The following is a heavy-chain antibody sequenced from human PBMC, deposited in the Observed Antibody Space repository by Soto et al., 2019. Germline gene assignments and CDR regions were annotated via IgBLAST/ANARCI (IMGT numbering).Heavy chain of an antibody. CDR1: GFSLSTSGMC. CDR2: TDWDDDK. Sequence: SGPTLVNPTQTLTLTCTFSGFSLSTSGMCVSWIRQPPGKALEWLALTDWDDDKYYSTSLKTRLTISKDTSKNQVVLTMTNMDPVDTATYYCARILADSSGYYYGSYYYYGMDVWGQGTTVTVSS. V-gene: IGHV2-70*01. CDR3: ARILADSSGYYYGSYYYYGMDV. D-gene: IGHD3-22*01. J-gene: IGHJ6*02.